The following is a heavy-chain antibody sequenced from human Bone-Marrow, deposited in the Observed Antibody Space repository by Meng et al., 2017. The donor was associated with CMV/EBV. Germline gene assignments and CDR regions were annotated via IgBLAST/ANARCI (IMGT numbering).Heavy chain of an antibody. J-gene: IGHJ4*02. CDR1: GFTFSSYG. CDR3: ARDGDSSSWSDDFDY. CDR2: ISSSSSYI. D-gene: IGHD6-13*01. Sequence: GESLKISCAASGFTFSSYGMNWVRQAPGKGLEWVSSISSSSSYIFYADSVKGRFTISRDNAKNSLYLQMNTLRAEDTAVYYCARDGDSSSWSDDFDYWGQGTLVTASS. V-gene: IGHV3-21*01.